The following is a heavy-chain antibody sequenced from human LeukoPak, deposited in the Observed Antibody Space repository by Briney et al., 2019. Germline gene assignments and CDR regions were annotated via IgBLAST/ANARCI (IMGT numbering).Heavy chain of an antibody. CDR1: GFTFSSYG. CDR3: AKDVSALSHYYGMDV. D-gene: IGHD2/OR15-2a*01. V-gene: IGHV3-30*18. J-gene: IGHJ6*02. Sequence: PGVSLRLSCAASGFTFSSYGMHWVRQAPGKGLEWVAVISYDGSNKYYADSVKGRFTISRDNSKNTLYLQMNSLRAEDTAVYYCAKDVSALSHYYGMDVWAKGPRSPSP. CDR2: ISYDGSNK.